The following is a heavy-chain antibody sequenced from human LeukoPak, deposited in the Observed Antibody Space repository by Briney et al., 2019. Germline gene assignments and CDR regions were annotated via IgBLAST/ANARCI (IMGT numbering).Heavy chain of an antibody. J-gene: IGHJ4*02. CDR1: GYSISSGYY. CDR3: ARVHLLSWVVRYFDY. V-gene: IGHV4-38-2*01. D-gene: IGHD4-23*01. Sequence: SETLSLTCAVSGYSISSGYYWGWIRQPAGKGLEWIGSIYHSGSTYYNPSLKSRVTISVDTSKNQFSLKLSSVTTADTAVYYCARVHLLSWVVRYFDYWGQGTLVTVSS. CDR2: IYHSGST.